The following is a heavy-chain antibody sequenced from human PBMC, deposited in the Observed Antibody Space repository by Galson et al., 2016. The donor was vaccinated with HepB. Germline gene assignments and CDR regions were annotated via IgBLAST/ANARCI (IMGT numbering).Heavy chain of an antibody. J-gene: IGHJ4*02. CDR3: AKSGRTVATFDY. Sequence: SLRLSCAASGFTFSSYWMHWVRQAPGKGLVWVSRIHSDGSSTNYADSVKGRFTISRDNSKNTLYLQVNSLRAEDTAVYYCAKSGRTVATFDYWGQGTLVTVSS. CDR2: IHSDGSST. V-gene: IGHV3-74*01. CDR1: GFTFSSYW. D-gene: IGHD5-12*01.